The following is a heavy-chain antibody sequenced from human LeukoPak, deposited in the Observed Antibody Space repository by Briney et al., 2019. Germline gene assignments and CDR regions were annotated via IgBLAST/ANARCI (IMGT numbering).Heavy chain of an antibody. J-gene: IGHJ4*02. D-gene: IGHD2-15*01. Sequence: GGSLRLSCAASGFTLSSYAMSWVPQAPGKGLEGVSAISGSGGSTYYADSVKGRFTISRDNSKNTLYLQMSSLRAEDTAVYYCAKVSGSCSGGSCVLDYWGQGTLVTVSS. CDR1: GFTLSSYA. CDR2: ISGSGGST. V-gene: IGHV3-23*01. CDR3: AKVSGSCSGGSCVLDY.